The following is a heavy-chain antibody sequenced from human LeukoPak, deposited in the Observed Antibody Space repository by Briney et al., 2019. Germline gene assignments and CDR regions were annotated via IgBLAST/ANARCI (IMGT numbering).Heavy chain of an antibody. D-gene: IGHD3-9*01. Sequence: QSGGSLRLSCAASGFTFSTYTMNWVRQAPGTGLEWVSSIDSSSTYIYYADSVKGRFTISRDNAKNSLYLQMSSLKAEDTAVYYCARTGRMFDIWGQGTMVTVSS. CDR2: IDSSSTYI. CDR3: ARTGRMFDI. V-gene: IGHV3-21*01. J-gene: IGHJ3*02. CDR1: GFTFSTYT.